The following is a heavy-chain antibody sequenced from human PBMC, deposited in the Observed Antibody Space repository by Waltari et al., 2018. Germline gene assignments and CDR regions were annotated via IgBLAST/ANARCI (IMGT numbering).Heavy chain of an antibody. Sequence: QVQLVESGGGVVQPGRSLRLSCAASGFTFSSYGMHWVRQAPGKGLEWVAVIWYDGSNKYYADSVKGRFTISRDNSKNTLYLQMNSLRAEDTAVYYCARDQGVVPAASLDYWGQGTLVTVSS. V-gene: IGHV3-33*01. D-gene: IGHD2-2*01. CDR2: IWYDGSNK. J-gene: IGHJ4*02. CDR3: ARDQGVVPAASLDY. CDR1: GFTFSSYG.